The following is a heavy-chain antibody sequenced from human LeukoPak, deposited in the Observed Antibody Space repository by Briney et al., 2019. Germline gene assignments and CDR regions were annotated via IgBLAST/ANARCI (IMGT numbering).Heavy chain of an antibody. CDR2: INAGNGNT. CDR3: ARTWSTVTAEYFQL. J-gene: IGHJ1*01. CDR1: GYTFSDYT. D-gene: IGHD4-17*01. V-gene: IGHV1-3*01. Sequence: ASVKVSCKASGYTFSDYTMHWVRQAPGQRLEWMGWINAGNGNTKYSQKFQGRVTITRDTSATTVYMELSSLTSEDTAVYFCARTWSTVTAEYFQLWGQGTLVTVSS.